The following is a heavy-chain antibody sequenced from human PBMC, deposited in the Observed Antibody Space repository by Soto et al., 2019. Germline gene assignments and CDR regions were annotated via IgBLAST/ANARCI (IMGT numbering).Heavy chain of an antibody. CDR2: ISAYNGNT. J-gene: IGHJ6*02. CDR1: GYTFTSYG. D-gene: IGHD6-19*01. Sequence: ASVKVSCKASGYTFTSYGISWVRQAPGQGLEWMGWISAYNGNTNYAQKLQGRVTMTTDTSTSTAYMELRSLRSDDTAVYYCARGPYSSGWSPPYYYYGMDVWGQGTTVTVS. V-gene: IGHV1-18*01. CDR3: ARGPYSSGWSPPYYYYGMDV.